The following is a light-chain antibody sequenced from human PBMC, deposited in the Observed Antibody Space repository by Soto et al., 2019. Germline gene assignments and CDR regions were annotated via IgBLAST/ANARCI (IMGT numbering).Light chain of an antibody. V-gene: IGKV1-5*03. CDR3: QQYNSYS. Sequence: DIQMTQSPSTLSSSVGDRFAITCRASQSISSWVAWYQQKPGKAPKLLIYKASSLESGVPSRFSGSGSGTEFTLTISSLQPDDFATYYCQQYNSYSFGPGTKVDIK. J-gene: IGKJ3*01. CDR2: KAS. CDR1: QSISSW.